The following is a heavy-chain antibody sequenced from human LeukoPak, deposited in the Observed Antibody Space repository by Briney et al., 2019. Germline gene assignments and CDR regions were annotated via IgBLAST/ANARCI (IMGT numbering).Heavy chain of an antibody. CDR3: AKGRLVPDY. V-gene: IGHV3-30-3*01. J-gene: IGHJ4*02. Sequence: PGGSLRLSCAASGFTFSSYAMHWVRQAPGKGLEWVAVISYDGSNKYYADSVKGRFTISRDNSKNTLYLQMNSLRAEDTAVYYCAKGRLVPDYWGQGILVTVSS. D-gene: IGHD3-9*01. CDR1: GFTFSSYA. CDR2: ISYDGSNK.